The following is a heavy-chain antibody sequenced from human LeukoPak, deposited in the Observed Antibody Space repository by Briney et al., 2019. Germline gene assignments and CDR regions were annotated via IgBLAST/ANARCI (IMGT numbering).Heavy chain of an antibody. J-gene: IGHJ5*02. CDR1: GFTFSSYS. D-gene: IGHD2-21*02. Sequence: PGGSLRLSCAASGFTFSSYSMNWVRQAPGKGLEWVSSISSSSSYIYYADSVKGRLTISRDNAKNSLYLQMNSLRAEDTAVYYCARDHLYCGGDCYSGSFDPWGQGTLVTVSS. CDR2: ISSSSSYI. CDR3: ARDHLYCGGDCYSGSFDP. V-gene: IGHV3-21*01.